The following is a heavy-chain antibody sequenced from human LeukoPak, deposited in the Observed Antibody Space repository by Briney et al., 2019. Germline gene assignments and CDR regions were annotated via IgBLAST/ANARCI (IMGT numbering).Heavy chain of an antibody. D-gene: IGHD3-10*01. V-gene: IGHV1-2*04. CDR1: GYTFTGYY. CDR3: ARETGGLLWFGELDENWFDP. CDR2: INPNSGGT. J-gene: IGHJ5*02. Sequence: ASVKVSCKASGYTFTGYYMHWVRQAPGQGLEWMGWINPNSGGTNYAQQFQGWVTMTRDTSISTAYMELSRLRSDDTAVYYCARETGGLLWFGELDENWFDPWGQGTLVTVSS.